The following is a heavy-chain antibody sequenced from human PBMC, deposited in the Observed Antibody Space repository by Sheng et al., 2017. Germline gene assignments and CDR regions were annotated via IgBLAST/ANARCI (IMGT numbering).Heavy chain of an antibody. CDR3: AREGPSRITMIVVGDYYYYMDV. CDR2: IIPILGIA. J-gene: IGHJ6*03. D-gene: IGHD3-22*01. Sequence: QVQLVQSGAEVKKPGSSVKVSCKASGGTFSSYTISWVRQAPGQGLEWMGRIIPILGIANYAQKFQGRVTITADKSTSTAYMELSSLRSEDTAVYYCAREGPSRITMIVVGDYYYYMDVWGKGTTVTVSS. V-gene: IGHV1-69*08. CDR1: GGTFSSYT.